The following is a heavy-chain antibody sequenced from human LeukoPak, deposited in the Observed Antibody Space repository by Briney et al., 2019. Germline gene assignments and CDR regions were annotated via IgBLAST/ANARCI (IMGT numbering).Heavy chain of an antibody. Sequence: GESLKTSWKGSGYSFTNYWIGWVRQMPGKGQGWMGIIYPGDSDTRYSPSFQGQVTISANKSISTVYLPWSILKASDTAMYYCARLKTYYDFSNFDYWGQGTLVTVSS. D-gene: IGHD3-3*01. J-gene: IGHJ4*02. CDR1: GYSFTNYW. CDR3: ARLKTYYDFSNFDY. CDR2: IYPGDSDT. V-gene: IGHV5-51*01.